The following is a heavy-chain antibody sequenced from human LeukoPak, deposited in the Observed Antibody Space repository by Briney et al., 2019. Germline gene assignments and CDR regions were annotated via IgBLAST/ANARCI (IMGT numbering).Heavy chain of an antibody. D-gene: IGHD2-2*01. J-gene: IGHJ4*02. CDR1: GYSISTGYY. CDR2: IYYSGST. V-gene: IGHV4-38-2*02. Sequence: SETLSLTCTVSGYSISTGYYWDWIRQPPGKGLEWIGSIYYSGSTYYSPSLKSRVTISVDTSKNQFSLKLTSVTAADTAVYFCASRVAVVRGIYFDSWGQGTLVSVSS. CDR3: ASRVAVVRGIYFDS.